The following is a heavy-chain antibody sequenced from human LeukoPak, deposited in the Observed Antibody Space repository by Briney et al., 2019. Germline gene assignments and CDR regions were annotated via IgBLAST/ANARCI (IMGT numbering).Heavy chain of an antibody. CDR2: INPNSGGT. V-gene: IGHV1-2*02. J-gene: IGHJ5*02. CDR3: ARDRQQQENWFDP. CDR1: GYTFTGYY. Sequence: ASVKVSCKASGYTFTGYYMHWVRQAPGQGLEWMGWINPNSGGTNYAQKFQGRVTMTRDTSISTAYMELSRLRSDDTAVYYCARDRQQQENWFDPWGQGTLVTASS. D-gene: IGHD6-13*01.